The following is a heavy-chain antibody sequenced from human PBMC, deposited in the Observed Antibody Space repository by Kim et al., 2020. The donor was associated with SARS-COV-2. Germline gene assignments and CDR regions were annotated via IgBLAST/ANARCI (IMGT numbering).Heavy chain of an antibody. D-gene: IGHD3-16*01. CDR2: KPDGSAD. V-gene: IGHV3-7*04. J-gene: IGHJ4*02. CDR3: TTGGAY. Sequence: KPDGSADYYGDSVKGRFTISRDNAKNSLYLQMNNLRAEDTAVYYCTTGGAYWGQGTLVTVSS.